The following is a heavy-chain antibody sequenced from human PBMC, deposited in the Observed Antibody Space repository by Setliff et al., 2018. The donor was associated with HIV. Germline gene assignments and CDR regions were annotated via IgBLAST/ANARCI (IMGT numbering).Heavy chain of an antibody. CDR1: GGSISSSNYY. Sequence: SETLSLTCTVSGGSISSSNYYWGWIRQPPGKGLDWIGSIYYSGSTNYNPSLESRVAMSVDTSKQQFSLEVSSVTAADTAVYYCARTRGYSYGTLAGFDYWGRGSLVTVSS. V-gene: IGHV4-39*07. CDR2: IYYSGST. J-gene: IGHJ4*01. D-gene: IGHD5-18*01. CDR3: ARTRGYSYGTLAGFDY.